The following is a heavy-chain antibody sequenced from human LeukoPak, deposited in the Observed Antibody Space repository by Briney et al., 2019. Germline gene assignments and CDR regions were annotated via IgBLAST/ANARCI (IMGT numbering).Heavy chain of an antibody. D-gene: IGHD3-22*01. CDR3: VRGKLVYYYDNSGYFDS. Sequence: GGSLRLSCAASGFTFRAYSMNWVRQAPGKGLEWVSYIDTTSSNIYYVDSVKGRFTISRDNSKNTLYLQMNNLRAEDTAVYYCVRGKLVYYYDNSGYFDSWGRGTLVTVSS. CDR2: IDTTSSNI. J-gene: IGHJ4*02. V-gene: IGHV3-48*01. CDR1: GFTFRAYS.